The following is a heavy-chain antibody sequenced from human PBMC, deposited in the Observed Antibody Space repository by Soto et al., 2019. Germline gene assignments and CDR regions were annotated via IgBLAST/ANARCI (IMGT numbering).Heavy chain of an antibody. V-gene: IGHV4-31*03. CDR3: ARELFYYYDSSGDGGMDV. CDR1: GGSISSGGYY. J-gene: IGHJ6*02. Sequence: QVQPQESGPGLVKPSQTLSLTCTVSGGSISSGGYYWSWIRQHPGKGLEWIGYIYYSGSTYYNPSLKSRVTISVDTSKNQFSLKLSSVTAADTAVYYCARELFYYYDSSGDGGMDVWGQGTTVTVSS. D-gene: IGHD3-22*01. CDR2: IYYSGST.